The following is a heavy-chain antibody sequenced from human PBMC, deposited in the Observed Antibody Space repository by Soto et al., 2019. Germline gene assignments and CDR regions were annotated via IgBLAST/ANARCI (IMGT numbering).Heavy chain of an antibody. V-gene: IGHV3-53*01. CDR2: IYSGGST. CDR1: GFTVRSSH. Sequence: PXGSLRVSFAASGFTVRSSHMSWVRQAPGKGLDWVSVIYSGGSTYYADSVKGRFTISRDNSKNTLYLQMNSLRAEDTAVYYCARRCHLTDYAFDIWGQGTMVTVSS. CDR3: ARRCHLTDYAFDI. D-gene: IGHD4-17*01. J-gene: IGHJ3*02.